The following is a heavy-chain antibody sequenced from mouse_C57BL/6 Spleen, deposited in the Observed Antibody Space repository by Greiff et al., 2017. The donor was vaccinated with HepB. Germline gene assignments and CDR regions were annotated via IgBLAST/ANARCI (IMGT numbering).Heavy chain of an antibody. CDR3: ASKATVVEDYAMDY. J-gene: IGHJ4*01. V-gene: IGHV1-50*01. CDR2: IDPSDSYT. Sequence: VQLQQPGAELVKPGASVKLSCKASGYTFTSYWMQWVKQRPGQGLEWIGEIDPSDSYTNYNQKFKGKATLTVDTSSSTAYMQLSSLTSEDSAVYYCASKATVVEDYAMDYWGQGTSVTVSS. D-gene: IGHD1-1*01. CDR1: GYTFTSYW.